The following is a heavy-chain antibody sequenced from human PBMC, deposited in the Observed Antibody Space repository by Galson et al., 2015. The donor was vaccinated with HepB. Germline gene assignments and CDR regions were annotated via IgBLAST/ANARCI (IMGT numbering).Heavy chain of an antibody. CDR3: TRDVGNTKTYQYHGMDV. CDR2: LSYAARNE. CDR1: GFTFNNYA. Sequence: SLRLSCAASGFTFNNYAMHWVRQAPGKGLEWVAVLSYAARNEYYADSVKGRFTISRDDSKNSLYLQMNSLRAEDTAVYYCTRDVGNTKTYQYHGMDVWGQGTTITVSS. V-gene: IGHV3-30*14. J-gene: IGHJ6*02. D-gene: IGHD2-2*01.